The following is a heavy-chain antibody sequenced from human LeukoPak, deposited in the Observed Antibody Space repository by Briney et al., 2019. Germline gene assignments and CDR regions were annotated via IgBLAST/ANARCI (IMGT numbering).Heavy chain of an antibody. Sequence: GGSLRLSCAASGFTVSSNYMSWVRQAPGKGLEGVSVIYSGGSTYYADSVKGRFTISRDNSKNTLYLQMNSLRAEDTAVYYCAREDCSGGSCYVDYWGQGTLVTVSS. J-gene: IGHJ4*02. CDR2: IYSGGST. D-gene: IGHD2-15*01. V-gene: IGHV3-53*01. CDR3: AREDCSGGSCYVDY. CDR1: GFTVSSNY.